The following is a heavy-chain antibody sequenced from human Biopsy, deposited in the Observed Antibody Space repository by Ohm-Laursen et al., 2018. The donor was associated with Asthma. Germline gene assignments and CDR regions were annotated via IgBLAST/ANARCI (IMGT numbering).Heavy chain of an antibody. CDR1: GGTFNTYV. Sequence: SVKASCKSLGGTFNTYVIGWVRQAPGQGLEWMDGIHSVFGTTTYPQKFQDRVTITADDSTSTVYMELSSLRSEDTAVYYCARKAGSCISRTCYSLDFWGQGTLVTVSS. CDR2: IHSVFGTT. J-gene: IGHJ4*02. V-gene: IGHV1-69*13. D-gene: IGHD2-2*01. CDR3: ARKAGSCISRTCYSLDF.